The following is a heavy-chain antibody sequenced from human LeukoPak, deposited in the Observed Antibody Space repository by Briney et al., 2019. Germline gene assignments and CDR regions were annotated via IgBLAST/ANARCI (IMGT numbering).Heavy chain of an antibody. CDR1: GYTFTGYY. D-gene: IGHD3-3*01. CDR2: INPNSGGT. Sequence: ASVKVSCKASGYTFTGYYMHWVRQAPGQGLEWMGWINPNSGGTSYAQKFQGRVTMTRDTSISTAYMELSRLRSDDTAVYYCARSGGSGYYPYYFDYWGQGTLVTVSS. V-gene: IGHV1-2*02. J-gene: IGHJ4*02. CDR3: ARSGGSGYYPYYFDY.